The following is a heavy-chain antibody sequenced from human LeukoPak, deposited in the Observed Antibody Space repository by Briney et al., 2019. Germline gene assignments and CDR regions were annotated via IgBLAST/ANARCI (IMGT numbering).Heavy chain of an antibody. D-gene: IGHD5-12*01. V-gene: IGHV3-11*01. CDR3: AREGYSGYDSPSFDY. CDR2: ISSSGSTI. J-gene: IGHJ4*02. Sequence: PGGSLRLSCAASGFTFSDYYMSWTRQAPGKGLEWVSYISSSGSTIYYADSVKGRFTISRDNAKNSLYLQMNSLRAEDTAVYYCAREGYSGYDSPSFDYWGQGTLATVSS. CDR1: GFTFSDYY.